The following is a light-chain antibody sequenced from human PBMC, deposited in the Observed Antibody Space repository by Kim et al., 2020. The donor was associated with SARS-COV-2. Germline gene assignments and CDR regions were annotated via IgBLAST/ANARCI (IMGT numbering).Light chain of an antibody. J-gene: IGKJ5*01. CDR1: QGISSY. CDR3: QQYYSYPQIT. Sequence: STGDRGTITSRASQGISSYLAGYQQKPGKAPKLLIYDACTLQSGVPSRFSGSGSGTDFTLTISSLQSEDFATYYCQQYYSYPQITFGQGTRLEIK. CDR2: DAC. V-gene: IGKV1-8*01.